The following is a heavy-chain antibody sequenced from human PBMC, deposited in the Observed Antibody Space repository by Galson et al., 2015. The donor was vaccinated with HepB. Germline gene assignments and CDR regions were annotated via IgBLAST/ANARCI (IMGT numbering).Heavy chain of an antibody. J-gene: IGHJ4*02. CDR3: ARVAGDSRGYCYFVPEFYFDY. CDR2: INSDGIST. D-gene: IGHD3-22*01. Sequence: SLRLSCAASGFTFSTYWMHWVRQGPGKGLVWVSRINSDGISTSYADSVKGRFTISRDNAKNTLYLQMNSLRAEDTAVYYCARVAGDSRGYCYFVPEFYFDYWGQGTLVTVSS. V-gene: IGHV3-74*01. CDR1: GFTFSTYW.